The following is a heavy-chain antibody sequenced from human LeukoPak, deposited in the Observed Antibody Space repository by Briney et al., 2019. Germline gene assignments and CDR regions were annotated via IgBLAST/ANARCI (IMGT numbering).Heavy chain of an antibody. Sequence: SETLSLTCTVSDDSITIYYWTWIRQPPGKGLEWIGYIDHTGITNYNPSLNSRVTISVDTSKNHFSLTLSSVTAADTAVYYCARGQKYRNGYTVTELGSGYFDYWGQGTLVTVSS. D-gene: IGHD5-18*01. J-gene: IGHJ4*02. CDR2: IDHTGIT. CDR1: DDSITIYY. CDR3: ARGQKYRNGYTVTELGSGYFDY. V-gene: IGHV4-59*01.